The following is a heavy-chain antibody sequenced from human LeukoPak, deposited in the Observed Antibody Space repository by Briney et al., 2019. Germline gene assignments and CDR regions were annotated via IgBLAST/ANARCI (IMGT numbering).Heavy chain of an antibody. Sequence: KPSETLSLTCTVSGGSISSYYWSWIRQPAGKGLEWIGRIYTSGSTNYNPSLKSRVTMSVDTSKNQFSLKLSSVTAADTAVYYCARATRWGIFGVVNWFDPWGQGTLVTVSS. D-gene: IGHD3-3*01. CDR1: GGSISSYY. CDR2: IYTSGST. V-gene: IGHV4-4*07. CDR3: ARATRWGIFGVVNWFDP. J-gene: IGHJ5*02.